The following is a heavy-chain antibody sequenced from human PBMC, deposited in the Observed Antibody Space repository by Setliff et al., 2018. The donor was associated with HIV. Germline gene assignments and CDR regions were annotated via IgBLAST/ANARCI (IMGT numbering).Heavy chain of an antibody. D-gene: IGHD1-26*01. CDR3: ARGYSGYVGFTSMDV. V-gene: IGHV4-61*01. J-gene: IGHJ6*02. Sequence: SETLSLTCTVSGDSVSSGSYYWSWIRQPPGKGLEWIGYIYYSGTTNYNPSLKSRVTLSVDTSKNQFSLRLSAVTAAVTAVYYCARGYSGYVGFTSMDVWGQGTTVTVSS. CDR1: GDSVSSGSYY. CDR2: IYYSGTT.